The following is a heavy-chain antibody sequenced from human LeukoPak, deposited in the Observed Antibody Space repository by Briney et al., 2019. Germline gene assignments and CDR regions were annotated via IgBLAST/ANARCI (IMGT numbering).Heavy chain of an antibody. CDR3: ARGRITMVQGVIITSYYFDY. CDR2: INSDGSST. D-gene: IGHD3-10*01. J-gene: IGHJ4*02. V-gene: IGHV3-74*01. Sequence: SGGPLRLSCAASGFTFSSYWMHWVRQAPGKGLVWVSRINSDGSSTIYAHSVKGRFTISRDNAKNTLYLQMNSLRAEDTAVYYCARGRITMVQGVIITSYYFDYWGQGTLVTVSS. CDR1: GFTFSSYW.